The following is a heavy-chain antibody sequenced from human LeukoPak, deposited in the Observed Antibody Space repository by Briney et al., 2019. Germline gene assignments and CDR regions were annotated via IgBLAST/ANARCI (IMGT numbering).Heavy chain of an antibody. CDR1: GFTFSSYA. J-gene: IGHJ4*02. V-gene: IGHV3-30-3*01. D-gene: IGHD3-22*01. CDR2: ISYDGSNK. CDR3: ARDYGFYDSSGYYAY. Sequence: PGGSLRLSCAASGFTFSSYAMHWVRQAPGKGLEWVAVISYDGSNKYYADSVKGRFTISRDNSKNTLYLQMNSPRAEDTAVYYCARDYGFYDSSGYYAYWGQGTLVTVSS.